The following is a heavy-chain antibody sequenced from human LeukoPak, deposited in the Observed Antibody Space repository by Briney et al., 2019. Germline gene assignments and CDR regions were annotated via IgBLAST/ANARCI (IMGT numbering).Heavy chain of an antibody. V-gene: IGHV4-39*01. J-gene: IGHJ4*02. CDR1: GGSISSSSYY. CDR2: IYYSGIT. CDR3: ARQWGRYCSSTSCYNNYNYFDY. Sequence: SETLSLTCTVSGGSISSSSYYWGWIRKPPGKGLEWIGSIYYSGITYYNPSLKSRVPISVDTSKNQFSLKLSSVTAADTAVYYCARQWGRYCSSTSCYNNYNYFDYWGQGTLVTVSS. D-gene: IGHD2-2*02.